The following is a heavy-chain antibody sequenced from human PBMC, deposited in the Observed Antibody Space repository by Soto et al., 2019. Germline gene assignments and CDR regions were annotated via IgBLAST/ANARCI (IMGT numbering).Heavy chain of an antibody. Sequence: SPTLSLTCAISGDSVSSNSAAWNWIRQSPSRGLEWLGRTYYRSKWYNDYAVSVKSRITINPDTSKNQFSLQLNSVTPEDTAVYYCARWGLVQGGLDYYYYGMDVWGQGTTVTVSS. CDR3: ARWGLVQGGLDYYYYGMDV. J-gene: IGHJ6*02. CDR2: TYYRSKWYN. V-gene: IGHV6-1*01. CDR1: GDSVSSNSAA. D-gene: IGHD3-16*01.